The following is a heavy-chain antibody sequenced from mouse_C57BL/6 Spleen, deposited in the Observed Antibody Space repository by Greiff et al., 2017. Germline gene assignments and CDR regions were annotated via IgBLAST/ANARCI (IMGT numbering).Heavy chain of an antibody. CDR1: GFTFSDYG. CDR2: ISSGSSTI. CDR3: ERTSFYGYAMDY. V-gene: IGHV5-17*01. J-gene: IGHJ4*01. D-gene: IGHD2-10*01. Sequence: VQLKESGGGLVKPGGSLRLSCAASGFTFSDYGMHWVRQAPEKGLEWVAYISSGSSTIYYADTVKGRFTISSDNAKNTLFLQMTSLRSKDTAMYYCERTSFYGYAMDYWGQGTSVTVSS.